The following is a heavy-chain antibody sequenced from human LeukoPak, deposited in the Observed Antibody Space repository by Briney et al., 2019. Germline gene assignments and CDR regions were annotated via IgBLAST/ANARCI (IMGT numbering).Heavy chain of an antibody. CDR2: IWYDGSDN. V-gene: IGHV3-33*01. CDR3: ARDRSGSYPYYFDY. D-gene: IGHD1-26*01. Sequence: GRSLRLSCEASGFPFSSHGMHWVRQAPGKGLEWVAFIWYDGSDNYYAESVKGRFTISRDNSKNTLYLQMNNLRADDTAVYYCARDRSGSYPYYFDYWGQGTLVTVSS. CDR1: GFPFSSHG. J-gene: IGHJ4*02.